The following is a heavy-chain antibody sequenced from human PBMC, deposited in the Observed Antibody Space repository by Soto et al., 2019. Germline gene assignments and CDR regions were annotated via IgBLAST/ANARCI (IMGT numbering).Heavy chain of an antibody. CDR2: IYYSGST. CDR3: ARDFTHNWFDP. J-gene: IGHJ5*02. CDR1: GGSISSYY. Sequence: SLTCTVSGGSISSYYWSWIRQPPGKGLEWIGYIYYSGSTNYNPSLKSRVTISVDTSKNQFSLKLSSVTAADTAVYYCARDFTHNWFDPWGQGTLVTVSS. V-gene: IGHV4-59*01.